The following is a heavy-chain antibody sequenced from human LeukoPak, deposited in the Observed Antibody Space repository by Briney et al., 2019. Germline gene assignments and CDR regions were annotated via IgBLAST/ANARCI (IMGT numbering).Heavy chain of an antibody. D-gene: IGHD1-26*01. CDR2: IYYSGST. V-gene: IGHV4-39*07. CDR1: GGSISSSSYY. CDR3: ARLPRTVGAGDYYYMDV. Sequence: SSETLSLTSTVSGGSISSSSYYWGWIRQPPGKGLEWIGSIYYSGSTYYNPSLKSRVTISVDTSKNQFSLKLSSVTAADTAVYYCARLPRTVGAGDYYYMDVWGKGTTVTVSS. J-gene: IGHJ6*03.